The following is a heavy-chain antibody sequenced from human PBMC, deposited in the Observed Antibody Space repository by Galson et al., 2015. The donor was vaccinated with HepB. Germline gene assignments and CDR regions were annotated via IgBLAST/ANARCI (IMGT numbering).Heavy chain of an antibody. Sequence: QVHLQESGPGLVKPSETLSLTCTVSGGSISSSNYYWGWIRQPPGKGLEWIGSIYYSGDTYYNPSLKSRVTMSVDTSKNQFSLKLSSVTAADTAVYYCSRDQLRAMIRGAEGSWGQGTLVTVSS. CDR3: SRDQLRAMIRGAEGS. CDR1: GGSISSSNYY. CDR2: IYYSGDT. V-gene: IGHV4-39*07. J-gene: IGHJ5*02. D-gene: IGHD3-10*01.